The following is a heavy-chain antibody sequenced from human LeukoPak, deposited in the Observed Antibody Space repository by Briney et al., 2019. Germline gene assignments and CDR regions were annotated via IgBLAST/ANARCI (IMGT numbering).Heavy chain of an antibody. V-gene: IGHV3-7*05. CDR3: ATQLWEYYYYGMDV. J-gene: IGHJ6*02. D-gene: IGHD6-13*01. Sequence: PGGSLRLSCAASGFTFSSYWMSWVRQAPGKGLEWVANIKQDGSEKNYVDSVKGRFTISRDNAKNSLYLQMNSLRAEDTAVYYCATQLWEYYYYGMDVWGQATTVTVSS. CDR2: IKQDGSEK. CDR1: GFTFSSYW.